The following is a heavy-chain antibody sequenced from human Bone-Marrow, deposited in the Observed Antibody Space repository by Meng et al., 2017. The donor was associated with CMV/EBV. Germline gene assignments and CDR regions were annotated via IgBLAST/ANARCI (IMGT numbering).Heavy chain of an antibody. CDR1: GGSISSSHHY. CDR3: ARALVVPAATRSLYYYYGMDV. V-gene: IGHV4-39*07. Sequence: SETLSLTCTVSGGSISSSHHYWGWVRQPPGKGLEWIGEINHSGSTNYNPSLKSRVTISVDTSKNQFSLKLSSVTAADTAVYYCARALVVPAATRSLYYYYGMDVCGQGTTVTVSS. D-gene: IGHD2-2*01. CDR2: INHSGST. J-gene: IGHJ6*02.